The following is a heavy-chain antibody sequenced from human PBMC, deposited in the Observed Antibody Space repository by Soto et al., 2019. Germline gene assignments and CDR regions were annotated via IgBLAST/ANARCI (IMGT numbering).Heavy chain of an antibody. CDR2: IYHSGST. CDR3: ARRVAYGDYVDAFDM. Sequence: QVQLQDSGPGLVKPSGTLSLTCAVSGDSINNINWWSWVRQPPGKGLEWIGEIYHSGSTNYNPSLKSRVTISVDQSKKHFSLNLSSVTAADTAVYYCARRVAYGDYVDAFDMWGHGTMVTVSS. CDR1: GDSINNINW. D-gene: IGHD4-17*01. J-gene: IGHJ3*02. V-gene: IGHV4-4*02.